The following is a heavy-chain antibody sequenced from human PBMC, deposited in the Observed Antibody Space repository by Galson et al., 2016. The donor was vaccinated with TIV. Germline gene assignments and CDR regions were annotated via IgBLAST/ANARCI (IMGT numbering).Heavy chain of an antibody. CDR3: ARTPDYDGTSHSHCDH. CDR1: GFSLNTDGMC. J-gene: IGHJ4*02. CDR2: IDWDDDK. Sequence: PALVKPTQTVTLTCTFSGFSLNTDGMCVTWIRQPPGKALEWLARIDWDDDKYYSPFLKTRLTISKDTSKNQVVLTLTDMDPVDPATYYCARTPDYDGTSHSHCDHLGQGTLVTVSS. V-gene: IGHV2-70*11. D-gene: IGHD3-16*01.